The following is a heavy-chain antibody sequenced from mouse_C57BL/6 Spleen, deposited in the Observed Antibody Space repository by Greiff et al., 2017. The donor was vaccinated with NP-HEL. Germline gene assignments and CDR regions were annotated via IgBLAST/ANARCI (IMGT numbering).Heavy chain of an antibody. D-gene: IGHD2-4*01. V-gene: IGHV1-19*01. CDR3: ARRRTCDYDDVFYWYFDV. CDR2: INPYNGGT. Sequence: VQLQQSGPVLVKPGASVKMSCKASGYTFTDYYMNWVKQSHGKSLEWIGVINPYNGGTSYNQKFKGKATLTVDKSSSTAYMELNSLTSEDSAVYYCARRRTCDYDDVFYWYFDVWGTGTTVTVSS. J-gene: IGHJ1*03. CDR1: GYTFTDYY.